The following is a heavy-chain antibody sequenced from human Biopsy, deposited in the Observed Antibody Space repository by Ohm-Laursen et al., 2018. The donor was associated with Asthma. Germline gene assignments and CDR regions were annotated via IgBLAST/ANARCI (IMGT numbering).Heavy chain of an antibody. CDR1: GDAMSTSGSY. Sequence: SETLSLTCIVSGDAMSTSGSYWRWLRQSPGKGLELIGSISYSARTYYNPSLGRLGTISEDTSKNHFSQKETSVTAAYTAVYYCARAVSSSSYWYFDLWGRGDLVTVSS. CDR3: ARAVSSSSYWYFDL. J-gene: IGHJ2*01. CDR2: ISYSART. D-gene: IGHD6-6*01. V-gene: IGHV4-39*02.